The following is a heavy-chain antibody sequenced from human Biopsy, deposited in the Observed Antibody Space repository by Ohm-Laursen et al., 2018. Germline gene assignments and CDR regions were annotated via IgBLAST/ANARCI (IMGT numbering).Heavy chain of an antibody. CDR3: TRATNSTGWPYYYFYGMDI. D-gene: IGHD2/OR15-2a*01. CDR2: IYYSGST. Sequence: GTLSLTCTVSGGSISSYYWNWIRQPPGKGLEWVGYIYYSGSTNYNPSLRSRVTISVDTSMNQISLRLQSVTAADTAIYYCTRATNSTGWPYYYFYGMDIWGQGTTVTVSS. V-gene: IGHV4-59*01. CDR1: GGSISSYY. J-gene: IGHJ6*02.